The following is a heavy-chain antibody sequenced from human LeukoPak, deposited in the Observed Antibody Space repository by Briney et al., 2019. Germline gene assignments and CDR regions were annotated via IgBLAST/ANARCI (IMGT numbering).Heavy chain of an antibody. J-gene: IGHJ6*02. V-gene: IGHV3-53*01. Sequence: AGGSLRLSCAASGFTVSSNYMSWVRQAPGKGLEWVSVIYSGGSTYYADSVKGRFTISRDNSKNTLYLQMNSLRAEDTAVYYCARVRRTLSNSPYGMDVWGQGTTVTVSS. CDR3: ARVRRTLSNSPYGMDV. D-gene: IGHD2-21*01. CDR2: IYSGGST. CDR1: GFTVSSNY.